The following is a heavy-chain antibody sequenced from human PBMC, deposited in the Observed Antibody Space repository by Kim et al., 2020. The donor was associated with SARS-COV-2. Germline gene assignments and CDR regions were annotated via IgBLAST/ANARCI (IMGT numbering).Heavy chain of an antibody. D-gene: IGHD2-15*01. Sequence: SVKVSCKASGGTFSSYAISWVRQAPGQGLEWMGRIIPILGIANYAQKFQGRVTITADKSTSTAYMELSSLRSEDTAVYYCARDPRPIVVVVAATWFDPW. CDR2: IIPILGIA. V-gene: IGHV1-69*04. J-gene: IGHJ5*02. CDR1: GGTFSSYA. CDR3: ARDPRPIVVVVAATWFDP.